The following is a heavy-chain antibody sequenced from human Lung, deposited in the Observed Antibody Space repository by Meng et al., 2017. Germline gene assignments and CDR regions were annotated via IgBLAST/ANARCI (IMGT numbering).Heavy chain of an antibody. D-gene: IGHD6-13*01. CDR2: IDPKSGDT. Sequence: QVNRVQSWAEVKKPGASVKVSCKPSGYNFPDYWLHWVRRAPGQGLEWMGRIDPKSGDTHYAQRFQGRVTMTGDTSISTAYMELSGLRSDDTAMYYCARDEDISAAGKLFGDYWGQGTLVTVSS. CDR1: GYNFPDYW. J-gene: IGHJ4*02. V-gene: IGHV1-2*06. CDR3: ARDEDISAAGKLFGDY.